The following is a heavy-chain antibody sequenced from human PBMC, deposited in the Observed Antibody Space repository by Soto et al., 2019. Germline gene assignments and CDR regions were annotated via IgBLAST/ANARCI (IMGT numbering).Heavy chain of an antibody. CDR1: GGTISSYY. Sequence: QVQLQESGPGLVKPSGTLSLTCTVSGGTISSYYWSWIRQPPGKGLEWIGYIYYSGSTNYNPSLKSRVTISVDTSKNQFSLKLSSVTAADTAVYYCARVWGGAFDIWGQGTMVTVSS. D-gene: IGHD3-10*01. J-gene: IGHJ3*02. V-gene: IGHV4-59*01. CDR3: ARVWGGAFDI. CDR2: IYYSGST.